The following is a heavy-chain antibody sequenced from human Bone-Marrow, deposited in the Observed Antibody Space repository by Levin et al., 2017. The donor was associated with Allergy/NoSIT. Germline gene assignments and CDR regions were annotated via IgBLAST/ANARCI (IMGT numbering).Heavy chain of an antibody. CDR2: ICYSGRT. D-gene: IGHD5-12*01. J-gene: IGHJ4*02. V-gene: IGHV4-39*07. CDR3: GSGYSGYGTTDY. CDR1: GGSTGSSNYC. Sequence: PSETLSLTCTVSGGSTGSSNYCWDWIRQSPGKGLEWIGSICYSGRTFYKPSLKSRVGISVDTSKNQFSLKLASVTAADTAIYYCGSGYSGYGTTDYWGQGTLVTVSS.